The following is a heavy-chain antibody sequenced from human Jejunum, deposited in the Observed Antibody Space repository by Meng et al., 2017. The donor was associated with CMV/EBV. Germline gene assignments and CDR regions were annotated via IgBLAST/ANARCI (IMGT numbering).Heavy chain of an antibody. Sequence: QVQRGWSGGGLGQPGGSLMLSCAASGFTFSSDGMHWVRQAPGRGPEWVAFIEYDGSDKYYADSMKGRFTISRDNSKNTMYLQMTSLKAEDTALYYCAKDVDHWGQGTLVTVSS. CDR3: AKDVDH. CDR1: GFTFSSDG. V-gene: IGHV3-30*02. CDR2: IEYDGSDK. J-gene: IGHJ4*02.